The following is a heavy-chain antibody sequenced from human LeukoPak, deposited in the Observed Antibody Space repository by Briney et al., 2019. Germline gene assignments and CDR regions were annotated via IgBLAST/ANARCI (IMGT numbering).Heavy chain of an antibody. CDR1: GGSISSYY. CDR3: ARVPPAYCGGDCRVEAFDI. J-gene: IGHJ3*02. Sequence: SQTLSLTCTVSGGSISSYYWSWIRQPPGKVLEWIGYIYYSGSTNYNPSLKSRVTISVDTSKNQFSLRLSSVTAADTAVYYCARVPPAYCGGDCRVEAFDIWGQGTMVTVSS. CDR2: IYYSGST. V-gene: IGHV4-59*08. D-gene: IGHD2-21*02.